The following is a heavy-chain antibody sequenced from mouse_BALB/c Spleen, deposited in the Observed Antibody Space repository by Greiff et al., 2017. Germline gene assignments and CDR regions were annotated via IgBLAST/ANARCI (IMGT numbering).Heavy chain of an antibody. CDR1: GYSFTSYW. J-gene: IGHJ3*01. CDR3: TIELLRLPFAY. V-gene: IGHV1-5*01. Sequence: VQLQQSGTVLARPGASVKMSCKASGYSFTSYWMHWVKQRPGQGLEWIGAIYPGNSDTSYNQKFKGKAKLTAVTSASTAYMELSSLTNEVSAVYYCTIELLRLPFAYWGQGTLVTVSA. D-gene: IGHD1-2*01. CDR2: IYPGNSDT.